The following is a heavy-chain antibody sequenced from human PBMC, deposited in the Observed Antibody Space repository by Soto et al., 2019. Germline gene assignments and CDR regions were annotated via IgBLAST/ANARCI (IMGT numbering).Heavy chain of an antibody. D-gene: IGHD1-26*01. Sequence: ASVEVSCKASGYTFTGYYMHWVRQAPGQGLEWMGWINPNSGGTNYAQKFQGWVTMTRDTSISTAYMELSRLRSDDTAVYYCATQRSEWELSFDYWGQGTLVTVSS. CDR3: ATQRSEWELSFDY. CDR1: GYTFTGYY. J-gene: IGHJ4*02. CDR2: INPNSGGT. V-gene: IGHV1-2*04.